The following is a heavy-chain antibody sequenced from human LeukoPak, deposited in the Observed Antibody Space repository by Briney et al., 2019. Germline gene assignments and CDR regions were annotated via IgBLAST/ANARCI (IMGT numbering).Heavy chain of an antibody. Sequence: SETLSLTCTVSGGSISSHYWSWIRQPPGKGLEWIGYIYYSGSTNYNPSLKSRVTISVDTSKNQFSLKLSSVTAADTAVYYCARASRYSGYDSRSWVHYYYYMDVWGKGTTVTVSS. CDR1: GGSISSHY. V-gene: IGHV4-59*11. CDR3: ARASRYSGYDSRSWVHYYYYMDV. CDR2: IYYSGST. D-gene: IGHD5-12*01. J-gene: IGHJ6*03.